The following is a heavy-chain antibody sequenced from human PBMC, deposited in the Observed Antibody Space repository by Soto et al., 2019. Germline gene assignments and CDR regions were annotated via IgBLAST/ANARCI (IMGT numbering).Heavy chain of an antibody. D-gene: IGHD2-2*01. V-gene: IGHV4-31*03. CDR2: IEHSGSS. J-gene: IGHJ6*03. CDR3: AREVVPATVDFYYYYIDF. CDR1: GGFISSGDYY. Sequence: QVQLQESGPGLVKPSQTLSLTCTVSGGFISSGDYYWNWIRQLPGKGLEWIGYIEHSGSSFYNTSLQGRGAPLVSTSKKQLSLKMNSVTAADTAVYYCAREVVPATVDFYYYYIDFWGKGTTVTVSS.